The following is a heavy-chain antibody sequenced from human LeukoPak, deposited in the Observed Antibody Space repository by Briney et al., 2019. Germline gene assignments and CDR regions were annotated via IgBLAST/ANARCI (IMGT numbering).Heavy chain of an antibody. V-gene: IGHV3-33*01. J-gene: IGHJ4*02. Sequence: GGSLRLSCVASGFTFSRYGMHWVRQAPGKGLEWVAVIWYDGNNKYYADSVKGRFTVSRDNSKNTLYLQMNSLRAEDTAVYYCARGPGLGYTGSHFDYWGQGTLVTVSS. CDR2: IWYDGNNK. D-gene: IGHD5-12*01. CDR3: ARGPGLGYTGSHFDY. CDR1: GFTFSRYG.